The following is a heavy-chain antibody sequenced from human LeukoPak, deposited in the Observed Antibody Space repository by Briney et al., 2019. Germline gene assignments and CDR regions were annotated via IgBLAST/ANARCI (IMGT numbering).Heavy chain of an antibody. CDR2: IRSKAYGGTT. D-gene: IGHD2-2*01. CDR3: TRAYTQLGFDP. V-gene: IGHV3-49*03. CDR1: GFTFGDYA. J-gene: IGHJ5*02. Sequence: GGSLRLSCTASGFTFGDYAMSWFRQAPGKGLEWVGFIRSKAYGGTTEYAASVKGRFTISRDDSKSIAYLQMNSLKSEDTAVYYCTRAYTQLGFDPWGKGILVTVSS.